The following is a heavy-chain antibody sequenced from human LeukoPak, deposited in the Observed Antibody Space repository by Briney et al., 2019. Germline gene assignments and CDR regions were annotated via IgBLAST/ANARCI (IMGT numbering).Heavy chain of an antibody. J-gene: IGHJ6*02. CDR1: GFTFSSYA. V-gene: IGHV3-23*01. D-gene: IGHD2-15*01. Sequence: GGSLRLSCAASGFTFSSYAMSWVRQAPGKGLEWASVISDSGGSTYYADSVKGRFTISRDNSKNTLYLQMHSLRAEDTAVYYCAKPRGSSVVERMDVWGQGTTVTVSS. CDR2: ISDSGGST. CDR3: AKPRGSSVVERMDV.